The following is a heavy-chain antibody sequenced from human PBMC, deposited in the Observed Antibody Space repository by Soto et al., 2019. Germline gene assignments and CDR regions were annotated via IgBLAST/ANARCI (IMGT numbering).Heavy chain of an antibody. CDR3: ARGRSSDTPRYWFDP. J-gene: IGHJ5*02. D-gene: IGHD6-13*01. CDR2: INHSGRN. V-gene: IGHV4-34*01. CDR1: SGSFSGYY. Sequence: QVQLQQGGAGLLKPSETLSLTCAVYSGSFSGYYWSWIRQPPGKGLEWIGEINHSGRNNYNPSLKSRVTISVDTSKNQFSPTLSSVTAADTAVYYCARGRSSDTPRYWFDPWGQGTLVTVSS.